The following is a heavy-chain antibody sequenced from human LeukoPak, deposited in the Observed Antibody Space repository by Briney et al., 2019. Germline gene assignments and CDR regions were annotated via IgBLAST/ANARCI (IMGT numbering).Heavy chain of an antibody. Sequence: GGSLRLSCAASGFTFSSYLMHWVRQAPGKGLVWVSRIKTDGSRTSYADSVKGRFTISRDNAKNTLYLQMNSLRAEDTAVYYCARESYCSGGSCYSGRAFDIWGQGTMVTVSS. J-gene: IGHJ3*02. CDR2: IKTDGSRT. CDR1: GFTFSSYL. V-gene: IGHV3-74*01. CDR3: ARESYCSGGSCYSGRAFDI. D-gene: IGHD2-15*01.